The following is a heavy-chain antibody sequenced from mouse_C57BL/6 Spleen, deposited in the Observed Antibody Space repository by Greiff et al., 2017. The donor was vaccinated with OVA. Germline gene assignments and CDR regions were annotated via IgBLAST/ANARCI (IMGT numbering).Heavy chain of an antibody. CDR2: IDPGDGDT. Sequence: VQLQQSGAELVKPGASVKLSCTASGFTIKDYYMHWVKQRTEQGLEWIGRIDPGDGDTKYAAKFQGKATITADTSSNTAYLQLSSLTSEDAAVCYCARKDDGYYFDYWGQGTTLTVSA. V-gene: IGHV14-2*01. CDR1: GFTIKDYY. D-gene: IGHD2-3*01. CDR3: ARKDDGYYFDY. J-gene: IGHJ2*01.